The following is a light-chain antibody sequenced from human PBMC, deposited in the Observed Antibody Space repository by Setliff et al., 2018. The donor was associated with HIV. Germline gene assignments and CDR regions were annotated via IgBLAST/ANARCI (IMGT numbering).Light chain of an antibody. CDR3: CSYAGNYTYV. V-gene: IGLV2-11*01. CDR2: DVN. CDR1: SSDVGALNY. Sequence: QSALAQPRSVSESPGQSVTISCTGTSSDVGALNYVSWYQHHPGKAPKLMIYDVNKRPSGVPDRFSGSKSGNTASLTISALQAEDEADFYCCSYAGNYTYVFGPGTKVTVL. J-gene: IGLJ1*01.